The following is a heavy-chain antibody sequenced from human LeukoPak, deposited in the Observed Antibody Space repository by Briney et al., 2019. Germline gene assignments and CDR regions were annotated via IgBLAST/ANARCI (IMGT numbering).Heavy chain of an antibody. J-gene: IGHJ4*02. Sequence: APVKVSCKASGYTFTSYGISWVRQAPGQGLEWMGWISAYYGNTNYAQKLQGRVTMTTDTSTSTAYMELRSLRSDDTAVYYCARGGQSVKTYYYDSSGYLEVFDYWGQGTLVTVSS. CDR3: ARGGQSVKTYYYDSSGYLEVFDY. CDR2: ISAYYGNT. V-gene: IGHV1-18*01. D-gene: IGHD3-22*01. CDR1: GYTFTSYG.